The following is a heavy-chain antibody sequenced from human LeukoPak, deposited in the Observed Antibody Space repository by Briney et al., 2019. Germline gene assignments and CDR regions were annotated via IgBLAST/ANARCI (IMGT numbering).Heavy chain of an antibody. D-gene: IGHD3-22*01. CDR2: ISGSSSFI. Sequence: GGSLRLSCAASGFTFSSYTMNWVRQSPGKGLEWVSSISGSSSFIYYADSVKGRFTISGDNAKNSLYLQMNSLRAEDTAVFYCARALYDSSASYVYWGQGTLVTVSS. CDR3: ARALYDSSASYVY. V-gene: IGHV3-21*01. CDR1: GFTFSSYT. J-gene: IGHJ4*02.